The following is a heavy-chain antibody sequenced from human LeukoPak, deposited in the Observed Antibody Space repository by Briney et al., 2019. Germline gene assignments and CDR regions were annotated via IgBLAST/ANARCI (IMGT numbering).Heavy chain of an antibody. CDR2: IYYSGST. Sequence: SETLSLTCIVSGGAISSYYWSWIRQPPGRGLEWIGYIYYSGSTTFNPSLKSRVTMSVDTSKKQFSLKLSSVTTADTAVYYCAAERYYYASGTYYNSNWFDPWGQGTLVTVSS. CDR3: AAERYYYASGTYYNSNWFDP. V-gene: IGHV4-59*03. D-gene: IGHD3-10*01. CDR1: GGAISSYY. J-gene: IGHJ5*02.